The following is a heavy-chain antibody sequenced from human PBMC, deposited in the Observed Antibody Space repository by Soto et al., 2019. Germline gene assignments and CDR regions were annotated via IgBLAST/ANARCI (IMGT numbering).Heavy chain of an antibody. CDR1: GFTFSSYA. CDR2: ISGSGGST. V-gene: IGHV3-23*01. D-gene: IGHD2-15*01. J-gene: IGHJ3*02. Sequence: LRLSCAASGFTFSSYAMSWVRQAPGKGLEWVSAISGSGGSTYYADSVKGRFTISRDNSKNTLYLQMNSLRAEDTAVYYCAKEECSGGSCHEDAFDIWGQGTMVTVAS. CDR3: AKEECSGGSCHEDAFDI.